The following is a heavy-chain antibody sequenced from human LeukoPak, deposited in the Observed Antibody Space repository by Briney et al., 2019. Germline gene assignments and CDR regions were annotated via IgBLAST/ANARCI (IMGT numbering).Heavy chain of an antibody. CDR2: IYPSGST. CDR3: ARGSYSSGWYFDY. V-gene: IGHV4-61*02. J-gene: IGHJ4*02. CDR1: GASLSSGSYY. Sequence: PSETLSLTCTVSGASLSSGSYYWSWIRQPAGKGLEWIGRIYPSGSTDYNPSLKSRVTISVDTSKNQFSLKLSSVTAADTAVYYCARGSYSSGWYFDYWGQGTLVTVSS. D-gene: IGHD6-19*01.